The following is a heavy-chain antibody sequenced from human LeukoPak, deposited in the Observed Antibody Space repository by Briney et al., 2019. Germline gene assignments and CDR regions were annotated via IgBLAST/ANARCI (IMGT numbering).Heavy chain of an antibody. CDR1: GGSFSGYY. CDR2: INHSGST. CDR3: ARGHRGSGSSYYMDV. D-gene: IGHD3-10*01. V-gene: IGHV4-34*01. Sequence: SETLSLICAVYGGSFSGYYWSWIRQPPGKGLEWIGEINHSGSTNYNPSLKSRVTISVDTSKNQFSLKLSSVTAADTAVYYCARGHRGSGSSYYMDVWGKGTTVTVSS. J-gene: IGHJ6*03.